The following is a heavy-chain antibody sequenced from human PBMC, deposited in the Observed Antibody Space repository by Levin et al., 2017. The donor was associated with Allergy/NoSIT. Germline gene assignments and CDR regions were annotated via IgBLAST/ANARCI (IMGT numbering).Heavy chain of an antibody. V-gene: IGHV3-7*03. CDR2: IKQDGSEQ. J-gene: IGHJ5*02. CDR3: PPPRGFDP. Sequence: GGSLRLSCAASGFTLSHHWMTWVRQAPGKGLEWVATIKQDGSEQYYADPLKGRFTISRDNAKNSLFLQMNNLIADDTAVYYCPPPRGFDPWGQGTLVTVSS. CDR1: GFTLSHHW.